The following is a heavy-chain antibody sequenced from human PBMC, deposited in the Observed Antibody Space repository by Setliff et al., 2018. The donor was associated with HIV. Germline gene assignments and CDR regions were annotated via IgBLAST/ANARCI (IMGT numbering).Heavy chain of an antibody. CDR2: ISSSGRTI. J-gene: IGHJ4*02. CDR3: VRIGIAATIDL. V-gene: IGHV3-11*01. CDR1: GFTFSDYY. D-gene: IGHD1-1*01. Sequence: GGSLRLSCAASGFTFSDYYMSWIRQAPGKGLEWVSYISSSGRTIYYADSVKGRFTISRDNVENTVYLQMSSLRVEDTGVFFCVRIGIAATIDLWGQGALVTVSS.